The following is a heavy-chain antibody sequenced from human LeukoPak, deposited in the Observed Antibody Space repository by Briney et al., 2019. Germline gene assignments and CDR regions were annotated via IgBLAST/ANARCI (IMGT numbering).Heavy chain of an antibody. CDR3: ARRGVYCSSSSCSFDP. CDR2: IYYGGNT. CDR1: RGSISSTSYY. D-gene: IGHD2-2*01. J-gene: IGHJ5*02. V-gene: IGHV4-39*01. Sequence: SETLSLTCTVSRGSISSTSYYWGWIRQPPGKGLEWIGTIYYGGNTYYNPSLESRVTISVDTSKNQFSMQLSSVTAADTGVYYCARRGVYCSSSSCSFDPWGQGTLVTVSS.